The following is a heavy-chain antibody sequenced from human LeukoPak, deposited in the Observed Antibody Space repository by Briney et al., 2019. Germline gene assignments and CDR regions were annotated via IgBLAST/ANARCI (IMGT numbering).Heavy chain of an antibody. CDR3: ARLWGSSSWYWGSYFDY. V-gene: IGHV4-39*01. J-gene: IGHJ4*02. CDR1: GGSISSSSYY. CDR2: IYYSGST. D-gene: IGHD6-13*01. Sequence: SETLSLTCTVSGGSISSSSYYWGWIRQPPGKGLEWIGSIYYSGSTYYNPSLKSRVTISVDTSKNQFSLKLSSVTAADTAVYYCARLWGSSSWYWGSYFDYWGQGTLVTVSS.